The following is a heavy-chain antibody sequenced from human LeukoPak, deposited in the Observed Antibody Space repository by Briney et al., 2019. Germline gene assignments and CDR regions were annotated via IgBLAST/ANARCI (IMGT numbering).Heavy chain of an antibody. Sequence: SETPSLTCAVSGYSISSGYYWGWIRQTPGKGLEWIGSIHHSGSTYYNPSLKSRVTILMDTSKNHFSLKLNSVTAADTAVYYCAGKYYYHSSGYFYVDYWGQGTMVTVSS. CDR2: IHHSGST. D-gene: IGHD3-22*01. CDR1: GYSISSGYY. CDR3: AGKYYYHSSGYFYVDY. V-gene: IGHV4-38-2*01. J-gene: IGHJ4*02.